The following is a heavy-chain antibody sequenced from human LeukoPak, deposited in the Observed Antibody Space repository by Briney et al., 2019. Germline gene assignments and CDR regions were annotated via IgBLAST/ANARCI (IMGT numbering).Heavy chain of an antibody. CDR3: ARDECDDNSCYSDY. CDR2: MYYSGST. D-gene: IGHD3-22*01. V-gene: IGHV4-39*07. CDR1: GGSISSSIHY. Sequence: SETLSLTCAVSGGSISSSIHYWAWIRQPPGKGLEWIGSMYYSGSTYYNPSLKSRVTISVDTSKNQFSPKVRSVTAADTAIYYCARDECDDNSCYSDYWGQGNLVTVSS. J-gene: IGHJ4*02.